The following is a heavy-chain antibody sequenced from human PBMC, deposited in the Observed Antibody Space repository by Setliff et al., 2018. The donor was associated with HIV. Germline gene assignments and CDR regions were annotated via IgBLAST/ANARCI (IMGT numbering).Heavy chain of an antibody. D-gene: IGHD3-16*01. CDR3: AXXXXXXAYYARFXY. J-gene: IGHJ4*02. CDR2: ISSDSRYI. CDR1: GFNFKNYN. V-gene: IGHV3-21*01. Sequence: PGGSLRLSCVGSGFNFKNYNMNWVRQAPGKGLEWISSISSDSRYIYYADSVKGRFTXXRDNAKDSVYLQISALRGEDTAVYYCAXXXXXXAYYARFXYWGQGXXXTVS.